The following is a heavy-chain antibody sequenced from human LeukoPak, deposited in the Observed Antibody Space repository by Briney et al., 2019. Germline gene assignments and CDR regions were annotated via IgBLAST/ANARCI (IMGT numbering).Heavy chain of an antibody. Sequence: GGSLRLSCAVSGFTFSSYAMSWVRQAPGKGLEWVSAISGSGGSTYYADSVKGRFTISRDNSKNTLYLQMNSLRAEDTAVYYCAEGWVVIATIDWGQGTLVTVSS. J-gene: IGHJ4*02. D-gene: IGHD2-21*01. V-gene: IGHV3-23*01. CDR3: AEGWVVIATID. CDR2: ISGSGGST. CDR1: GFTFSSYA.